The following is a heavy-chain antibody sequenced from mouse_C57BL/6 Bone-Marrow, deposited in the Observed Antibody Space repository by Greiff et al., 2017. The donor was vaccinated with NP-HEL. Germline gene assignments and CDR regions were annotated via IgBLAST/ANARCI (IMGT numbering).Heavy chain of an antibody. CDR2: IYPGSGST. D-gene: IGHD4-1*01. CDR1: GYTFTSSW. V-gene: IGHV1-55*01. CDR3: ATVPNWLYWYFDV. Sequence: VQLQQSGAELVKPGASVKMSCKASGYTFTSSWITWVKQRPGQGLEWIGDIYPGSGSTNYNAKFKRKATLTVDTSSTTAYLQLSSLTSEDSAVYYCATVPNWLYWYFDVWGRGTTVTVSS. J-gene: IGHJ1*03.